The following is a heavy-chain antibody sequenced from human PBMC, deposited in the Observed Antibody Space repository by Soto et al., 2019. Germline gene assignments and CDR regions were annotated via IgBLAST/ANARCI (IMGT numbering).Heavy chain of an antibody. D-gene: IGHD3-22*01. CDR3: ARERERGYYDSSGYYSY. J-gene: IGHJ4*02. CDR1: GYTFTSYY. Sequence: QVQLVQSGAEVKKPGASVKVSCKASGYTFTSYYMHWVRQAPGQGLEWMGIINPSGGSTSYAQKFQGRVTMTRDTSTSTVYMELSSLRSEDTAVYYCARERERGYYDSSGYYSYWGQGTLVTVSS. CDR2: INPSGGST. V-gene: IGHV1-46*01.